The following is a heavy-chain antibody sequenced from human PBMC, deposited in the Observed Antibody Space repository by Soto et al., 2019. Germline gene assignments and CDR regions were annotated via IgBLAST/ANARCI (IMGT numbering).Heavy chain of an antibody. CDR3: ASGYDILTGPRAVDV. Sequence: SETLSLTCTVSGGSISSSSYYWGWIRQPPGKGLEWIGSIYYSGSTYYNPSLKSRVTISVDTSKNQFSLKLSSVTAADTAVYYCASGYDILTGPRAVDVWGQGTLVT. CDR1: GGSISSSSYY. CDR2: IYYSGST. V-gene: IGHV4-39*01. J-gene: IGHJ4*02. D-gene: IGHD3-9*01.